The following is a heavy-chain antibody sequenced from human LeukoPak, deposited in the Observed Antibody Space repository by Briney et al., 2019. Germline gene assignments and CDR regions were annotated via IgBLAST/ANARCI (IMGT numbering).Heavy chain of an antibody. CDR2: INPNRGGT. CDR3: AIRELLSDAFDI. CDR1: GYTFTGYY. D-gene: IGHD1-26*01. V-gene: IGHV1-2*02. Sequence: ASVKVSCKASGYTFTGYYMHWVRQAPGQGLEWMGWINPNRGGTNYAQEFQGRVTMTRDTSISTAYMELSRLRSDDTAVYYCAIRELLSDAFDIWGQGTIVSVST. J-gene: IGHJ3*02.